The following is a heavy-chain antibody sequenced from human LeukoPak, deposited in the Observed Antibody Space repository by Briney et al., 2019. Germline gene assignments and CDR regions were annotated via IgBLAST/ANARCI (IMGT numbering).Heavy chain of an antibody. CDR3: ARGPDPNYYGDP. CDR1: GYTFTSYY. Sequence: SVKVSCKASGYTFTSYYMHWVRQAPGQGLEWMGGIIPIFGTANYAQKFQGRVTITADKSTSTAYMELSSLRSEDTAVYYCARGPDPNYYGDPWGQGTLVTVSS. J-gene: IGHJ5*02. V-gene: IGHV1-69*06. CDR2: IIPIFGTA. D-gene: IGHD3-10*01.